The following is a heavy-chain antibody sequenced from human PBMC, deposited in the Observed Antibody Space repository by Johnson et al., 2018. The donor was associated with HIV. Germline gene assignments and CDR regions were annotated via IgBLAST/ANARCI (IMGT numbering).Heavy chain of an antibody. CDR3: ARLYYYDSSGYYVGAFDI. D-gene: IGHD3-22*01. CDR2: ISYDGSNK. J-gene: IGHJ3*02. V-gene: IGHV3-30*19. CDR1: GFTFSNYG. Sequence: QVQLVESGGGVVQPGGSLRLSCEASGFTFSNYGMHWVRQAPGKGLEWVAIISYDGSNKYYADSVKGRFTISRDNSKNTLYLQMNSLRAEDTAVYYCARLYYYDSSGYYVGAFDIWGQGTMVTVSS.